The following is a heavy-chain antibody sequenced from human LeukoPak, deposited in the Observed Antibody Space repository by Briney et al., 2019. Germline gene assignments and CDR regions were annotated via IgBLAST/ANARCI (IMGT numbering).Heavy chain of an antibody. CDR1: GGAFSGYY. Sequence: SETLSLTCAVYGGAFSGYYWSWIRQPPGKGLEWSGEINHSGSTNYNPSLKSRVTISVDTSTNQFSLKLSSVTAADTPVYYCARGRMVRGGIWYFDLWGRATLVTVSS. CDR2: INHSGST. CDR3: ARGRMVRGGIWYFDL. J-gene: IGHJ2*01. V-gene: IGHV4-34*01. D-gene: IGHD3-10*01.